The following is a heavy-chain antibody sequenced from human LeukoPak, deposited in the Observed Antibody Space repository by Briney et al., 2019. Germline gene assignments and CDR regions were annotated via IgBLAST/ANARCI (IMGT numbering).Heavy chain of an antibody. V-gene: IGHV7-4-1*02. Sequence: ASVKVSCKASGYTFTSYAMNWVRQAPGQGLEWMGWINTNTGNPTYAQGFTGRFVFSLDTSVSTAYLQISSLKAEDTAVYYCARDPNDDYVWGKDYWGQGTLVTVSS. CDR2: INTNTGNP. CDR1: GYTFTSYA. D-gene: IGHD3-16*01. J-gene: IGHJ4*02. CDR3: ARDPNDDYVWGKDY.